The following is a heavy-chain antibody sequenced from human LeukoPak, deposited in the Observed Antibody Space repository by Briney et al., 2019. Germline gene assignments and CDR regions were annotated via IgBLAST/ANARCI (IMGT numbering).Heavy chain of an antibody. Sequence: PSETLSLTCAVYGGSFSGYYWSWIRQPPGKGLEWIGEINHSGSTNYNPSLKSRVTISVDTSKNQFSLKLSSVTAADTAVYYCARNNGDIVLMVYASQGYFDYWGQGTLVTVSS. J-gene: IGHJ4*02. CDR3: ARNNGDIVLMVYASQGYFDY. V-gene: IGHV4-34*01. D-gene: IGHD2-8*01. CDR2: INHSGST. CDR1: GGSFSGYY.